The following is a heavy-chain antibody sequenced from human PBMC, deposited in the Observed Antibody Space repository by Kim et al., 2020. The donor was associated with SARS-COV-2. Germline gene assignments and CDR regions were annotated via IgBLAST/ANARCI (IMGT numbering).Heavy chain of an antibody. CDR1: GGSISSSSYY. D-gene: IGHD2-2*01. CDR2: IYYSGST. CDR3: ARRGRGEYCSSTSCPKENWFDP. Sequence: SETLSLTCTVSGGSISSSSYYWGWIHQPPGKGLEWIGSIYYSGSTYYNPSLKSRVTISVDTSKNQFSLKLSSVTAADTAVYYCARRGRGEYCSSTSCPKENWFDPWGRGTLVTVSS. J-gene: IGHJ5*02. V-gene: IGHV4-39*01.